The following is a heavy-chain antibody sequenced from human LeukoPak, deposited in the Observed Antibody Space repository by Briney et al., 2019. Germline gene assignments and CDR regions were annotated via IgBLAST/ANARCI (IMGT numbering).Heavy chain of an antibody. J-gene: IGHJ1*01. CDR1: GFTFSSYS. D-gene: IGHD3-22*01. Sequence: AGGSLRLSCAASGFTFSSYSMNWVRQAPGKGLEWVSYISSSSSTIYYADSVKGRFTIARDNAKNSLYLQMNSLRAEDTAVYYCARVGNYYDSSGYYYSIRSKQHWGQGTLVTVSS. V-gene: IGHV3-48*01. CDR3: ARVGNYYDSSGYYYSIRSKQH. CDR2: ISSSSSTI.